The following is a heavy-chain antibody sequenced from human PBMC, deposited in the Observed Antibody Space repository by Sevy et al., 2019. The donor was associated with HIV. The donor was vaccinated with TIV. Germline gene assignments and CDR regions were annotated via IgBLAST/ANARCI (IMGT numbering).Heavy chain of an antibody. CDR1: GYTFTGYY. D-gene: IGHD3-10*01. Sequence: ASVKVSCKASGYTFTGYYMHWVRQAPGQGLEWMGLINPNSGGTNYAQKFQGRVTMTRDTSISTAYMELSRLRSDDTAVYYCARDEVYYGSGSYYYGMDVWGQGTTVTVSS. J-gene: IGHJ6*02. V-gene: IGHV1-2*02. CDR3: ARDEVYYGSGSYYYGMDV. CDR2: INPNSGGT.